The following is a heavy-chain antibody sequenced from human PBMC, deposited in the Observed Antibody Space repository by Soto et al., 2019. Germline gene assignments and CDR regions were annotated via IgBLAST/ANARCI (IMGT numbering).Heavy chain of an antibody. V-gene: IGHV1-46*01. CDR3: ARAGIAYCSSTTCYLYYYVMDV. J-gene: IGHJ6*02. CDR2: IHPNSGST. D-gene: IGHD2-2*01. Sequence: ASVKVSCKASGYSVTSYYMHWVRQAPGQGLEWVGIIHPNSGSTNDAQEFQGRVTMTRDTSTSTVYMELTSLTSGDTAVYYCARAGIAYCSSTTCYLYYYVMDVWGQGTTVTVSS. CDR1: GYSVTSYY.